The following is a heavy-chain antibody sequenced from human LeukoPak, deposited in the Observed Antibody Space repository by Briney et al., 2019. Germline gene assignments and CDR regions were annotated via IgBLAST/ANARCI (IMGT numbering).Heavy chain of an antibody. CDR2: IKGDGSDK. V-gene: IGHV3-7*04. CDR3: ARPFGSGTYYQFDL. D-gene: IGHD3-10*01. CDR1: GFAFSSYW. Sequence: GGSLRLSCAASGFAFSSYWMSWVRQAPGKGLEWVANIKGDGSDKYYLDSLKGRFTVSRDNAKNSLYLQVNSLRADDTAVYYCARPFGSGTYYQFDLWGQGTLVTVSS. J-gene: IGHJ4*02.